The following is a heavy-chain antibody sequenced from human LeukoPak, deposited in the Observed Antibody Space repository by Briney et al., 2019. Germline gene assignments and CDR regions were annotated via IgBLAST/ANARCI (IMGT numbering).Heavy chain of an antibody. CDR1: GYTFTSYY. J-gene: IGHJ3*02. D-gene: IGHD3-22*01. CDR2: ITPSGGST. CDR3: ARDYDSSGYYSDAFDI. Sequence: ASVKLSCKASGYTFTSYYMHWVRHAPAQGLEWMGIITPSGGSTSYTQKFQGRVTMTRDTSTSTVYMELSSLRSEDTAVYYCARDYDSSGYYSDAFDIWAQGTMVTVSS. V-gene: IGHV1-46*01.